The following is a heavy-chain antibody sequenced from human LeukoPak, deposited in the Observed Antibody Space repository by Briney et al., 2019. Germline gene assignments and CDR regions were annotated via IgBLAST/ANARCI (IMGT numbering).Heavy chain of an antibody. CDR3: ARGIAPYYDFWSGYYTTYYYYGMDV. J-gene: IGHJ6*02. Sequence: PSQTLSLTCTVSGGPISSGGYYWSWIRQHPGTGLEWIGYIYYSGSTYYNPSLKSRVTISVDTSKNQFSLKLSSVTAADTAVYYCARGIAPYYDFWSGYYTTYYYYGMDVWGQGTTVTVSS. D-gene: IGHD3-3*01. V-gene: IGHV4-31*03. CDR1: GGPISSGGYY. CDR2: IYYSGST.